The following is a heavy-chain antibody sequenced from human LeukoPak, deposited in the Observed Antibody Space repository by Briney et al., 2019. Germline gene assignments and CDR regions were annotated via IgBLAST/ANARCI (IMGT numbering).Heavy chain of an antibody. D-gene: IGHD4-17*01. CDR3: ARDQGVTTSFDY. V-gene: IGHV1-46*01. CDR1: GYTFTSYY. CDR2: INPSGGST. Sequence: ASVKVSCKASGYTFTSYYMHWVRQAPGQGLEWMGIINPSGGSTSYAQKFQGRVTMTTDTSTSTAYMELRSLRSDDTAVYYCARDQGVTTSFDYWGQGTLATVSS. J-gene: IGHJ4*02.